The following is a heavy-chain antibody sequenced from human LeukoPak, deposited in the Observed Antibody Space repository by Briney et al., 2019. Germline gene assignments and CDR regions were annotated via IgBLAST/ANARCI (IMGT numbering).Heavy chain of an antibody. Sequence: PSETLSLTCTVSGGSISSYYWSWIRQPPGKGLEWIGYIYYSGSTNYNPSLKSRVTISVDTSKNQFSLKLSSVTAADTAVYYCVRLAAVGYSYYFDYWGQGTLVTVSS. CDR1: GGSISSYY. D-gene: IGHD5-18*01. J-gene: IGHJ4*02. V-gene: IGHV4-59*08. CDR3: VRLAAVGYSYYFDY. CDR2: IYYSGST.